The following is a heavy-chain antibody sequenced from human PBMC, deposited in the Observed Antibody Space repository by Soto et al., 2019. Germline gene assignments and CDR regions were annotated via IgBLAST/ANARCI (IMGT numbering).Heavy chain of an antibody. Sequence: QVQLQQWGAGLLKPSETLSLTCAVYGGSFSGYYWSWIRQPPGKGLEWIGEINHSGSTNYNPSLTSRVTISVDTSKNQFSLKLSSVTAADTAVYYCARVKGGSSWYVTYFDYWGQGTLVTVSS. V-gene: IGHV4-34*01. CDR2: INHSGST. D-gene: IGHD6-13*01. CDR3: ARVKGGSSWYVTYFDY. J-gene: IGHJ4*02. CDR1: GGSFSGYY.